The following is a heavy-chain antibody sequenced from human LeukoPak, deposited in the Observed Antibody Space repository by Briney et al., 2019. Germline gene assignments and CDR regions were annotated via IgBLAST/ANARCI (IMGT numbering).Heavy chain of an antibody. CDR1: GFSFKDYG. D-gene: IGHD2-15*01. Sequence: GGSLRLSCEASGFSFKDYGMNWVRQVPGKGLEWVAFIRSDGSKEFYADSVKGRFTISRDNSKNTLYLQMNSLRAEDTAVYYCAKVRCSGGSCYSLDDAFDIWGQGTMVTVSS. V-gene: IGHV3-30*02. CDR2: IRSDGSKE. J-gene: IGHJ3*02. CDR3: AKVRCSGGSCYSLDDAFDI.